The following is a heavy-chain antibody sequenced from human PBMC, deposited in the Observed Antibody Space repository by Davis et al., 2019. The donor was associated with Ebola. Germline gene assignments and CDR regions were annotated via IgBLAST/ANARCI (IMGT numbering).Heavy chain of an antibody. CDR3: ARGRPWLWVATPVRFDS. D-gene: IGHD5-12*01. J-gene: IGHJ4*02. V-gene: IGHV1-69*04. CDR1: GYTFTTYA. CDR2: IIPILGIA. Sequence: AASVKVSCKTSGYTFTTYAISWVRQAPGQGLEWMGRIIPILGIANYAQKFQGRVTITADKSTSTAYMELSSLRSEDTAVYYCARGRPWLWVATPVRFDSWGLGTLVIVSS.